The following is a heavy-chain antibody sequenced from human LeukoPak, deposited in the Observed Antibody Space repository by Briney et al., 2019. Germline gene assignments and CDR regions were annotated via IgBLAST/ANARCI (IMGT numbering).Heavy chain of an antibody. D-gene: IGHD3/OR15-3a*01. CDR3: ARQTGSGLFILP. Sequence: SETLSLTCTVSGGSISSSSYYWGWIRQPPGKGLEWIGSIYYSGSTSYNPSLKSRVTISIDTSKNQFSLRLTSVTAADTAVYYCARQTGSGLFILPGGQGTLVTVSS. CDR1: GGSISSSSYY. J-gene: IGHJ4*02. CDR2: IYYSGST. V-gene: IGHV4-39*01.